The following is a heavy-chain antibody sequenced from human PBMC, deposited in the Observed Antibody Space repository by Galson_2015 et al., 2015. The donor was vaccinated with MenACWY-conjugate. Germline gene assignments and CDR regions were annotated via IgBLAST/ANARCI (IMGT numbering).Heavy chain of an antibody. D-gene: IGHD3-22*01. Sequence: SLRLSCAASGFSVSSEYMSWVRQAPGKGLAWVSIIYRDGKTFYADSVQGRFIISRDNSKNTLYLQMNSLTAEDTAVYYCARESGDSSGHPSSWGQGTLVTVSS. CDR1: GFSVSSEY. CDR3: ARESGDSSGHPSS. J-gene: IGHJ5*02. V-gene: IGHV3-53*01. CDR2: IYRDGKT.